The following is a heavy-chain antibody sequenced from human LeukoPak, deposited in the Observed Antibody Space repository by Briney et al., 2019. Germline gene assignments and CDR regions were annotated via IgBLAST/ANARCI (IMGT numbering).Heavy chain of an antibody. Sequence: ASVKVSCTASGYTFTDYYMHWVRQAPGQGLEWMGWINPYSGGISYAQNFQGRVTMTRDTSISTAYMELSRLRSDDAAVYYCARSPLTPNPHFDYWGQGTLVTVSS. CDR1: GYTFTDYY. CDR3: ARSPLTPNPHFDY. V-gene: IGHV1-2*02. D-gene: IGHD3-16*01. CDR2: INPYSGGI. J-gene: IGHJ4*02.